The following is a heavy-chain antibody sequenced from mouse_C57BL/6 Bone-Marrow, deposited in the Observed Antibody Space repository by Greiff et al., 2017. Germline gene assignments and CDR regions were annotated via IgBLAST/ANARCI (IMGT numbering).Heavy chain of an antibody. D-gene: IGHD2-1*01. CDR2: ISSGSSTI. CDR1: GFTFSDYG. CDR3: ESGYYGKRMDY. V-gene: IGHV5-17*01. J-gene: IGHJ4*01. Sequence: EVKLVESGGGLVKPGGSLKLSCAASGFTFSDYGMHWVRQAPEKGLEWVAYISSGSSTIYYADTVKGRFTISRDKAKNTLFLQMTSLRSGDTAMFYCESGYYGKRMDYWGQGTSVTVSS.